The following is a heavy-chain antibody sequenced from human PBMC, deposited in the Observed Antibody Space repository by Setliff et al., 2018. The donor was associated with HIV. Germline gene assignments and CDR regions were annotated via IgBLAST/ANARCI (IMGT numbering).Heavy chain of an antibody. CDR3: ARDGAVAGRLLGY. CDR2: INTETGNP. V-gene: IGHV7-4-1*02. J-gene: IGHJ4*02. Sequence: ASVKVSCKASGYTLTTFGISWVRQVPGQGLEWMGWINTETGNPMYAQGFKGRFVFSLDTSVSTAYLQISSLKAEDTAVYYCARDGAVAGRLLGYWGQGTLVTVSS. D-gene: IGHD6-19*01. CDR1: GYTLTTFG.